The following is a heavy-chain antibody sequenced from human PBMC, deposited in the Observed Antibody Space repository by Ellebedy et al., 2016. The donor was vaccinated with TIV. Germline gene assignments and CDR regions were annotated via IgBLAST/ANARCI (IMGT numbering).Heavy chain of an antibody. Sequence: ASVKVSCQASXYXFSCYYVXXXLPXPXQVLEWMGWINPKNIDTNYAQKFQGRVTMTRDTYISTAYMDLISLTSDDTAVYYCAKDSFIGFGSSYSFDFWGQGTLVTVSS. CDR2: INPKNIDT. CDR1: XYXFSCYY. J-gene: IGHJ4*02. D-gene: IGHD2-2*01. CDR3: AKDSFIGFGSSYSFDF. V-gene: IGHV1-2*02.